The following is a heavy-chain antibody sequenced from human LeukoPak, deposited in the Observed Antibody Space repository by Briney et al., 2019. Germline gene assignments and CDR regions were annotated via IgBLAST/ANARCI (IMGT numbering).Heavy chain of an antibody. CDR2: ISGSGAGT. CDR3: AKINNIAAAGTFDY. V-gene: IGHV3-23*01. D-gene: IGHD6-13*01. J-gene: IGHJ4*02. Sequence: GGSLRLSCAASGFTFSNYAISWVRQAPGKGLEWVSAISGSGAGTYYADSVKGRFTISRDNSKNTLYLQMNSLRAEDTAIYYCAKINNIAAAGTFDYWGQGTLVTVSS. CDR1: GFTFSNYA.